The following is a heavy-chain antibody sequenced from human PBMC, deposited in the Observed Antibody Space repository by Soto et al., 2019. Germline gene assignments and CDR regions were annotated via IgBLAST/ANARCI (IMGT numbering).Heavy chain of an antibody. V-gene: IGHV5-51*01. CDR2: MFPGDSDT. J-gene: IGHJ6*02. CDR3: ARVPDSSLGTMDV. Sequence: PGESLKISCKGSGYSFTTYCIGWVLQLPGQGLEWMGVMFPGDSDTRYSPSFQGQVTMSADPSTNTAYLEWSSLKAADSAMYYCARVPDSSLGTMDVWGQGTTVTVSS. CDR1: GYSFTTYC. D-gene: IGHD6-19*01.